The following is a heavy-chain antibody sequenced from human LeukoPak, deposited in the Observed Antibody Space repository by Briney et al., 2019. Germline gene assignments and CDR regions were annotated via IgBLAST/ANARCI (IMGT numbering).Heavy chain of an antibody. CDR1: GFTFSSYG. CDR2: IKSKTDGGTI. V-gene: IGHV3-15*01. J-gene: IGHJ4*02. Sequence: GGSLRLSCAASGFTFSSYGMSWVRQAPGKGLEWVGRIKSKTDGGTIDYAAPVKGRFTISRDDSKNTLYLQMNSLKTEDTAVYYCTANIKSWIQDYWGQGTLVTVSS. CDR3: TANIKSWIQDY. D-gene: IGHD5-18*01.